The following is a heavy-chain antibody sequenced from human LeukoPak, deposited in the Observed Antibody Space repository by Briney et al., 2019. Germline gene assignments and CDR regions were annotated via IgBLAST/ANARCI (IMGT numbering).Heavy chain of an antibody. CDR2: IYYSGST. V-gene: IGHV4-39*01. CDR3: ARLGDSSSSWAYFDY. D-gene: IGHD6-13*01. J-gene: IGHJ4*02. CDR1: GGSISSSSYY. Sequence: PSETLTLTCTVSGGSISSSSYYWGCIRQPPGKVLEWIGSIYYSGSTYYNPSIKSRVTTSVDTSKTQFSLKLSSVTAADTAVYYCARLGDSSSSWAYFDYWGQGTLVTVSS.